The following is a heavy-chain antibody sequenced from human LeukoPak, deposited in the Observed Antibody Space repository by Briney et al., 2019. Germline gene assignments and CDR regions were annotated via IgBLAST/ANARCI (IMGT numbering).Heavy chain of an antibody. Sequence: GGSLRLSCAASGFTVSSNYMSWVRQAPGKGLECVASISQDGTKQCYVDSVRGRFTISRDDAKNSVYLQMNNLRVQDTAVYYCVRRNLFDYWGQGTLVTVSS. CDR1: GFTVSSNY. CDR3: VRRNLFDY. CDR2: ISQDGTKQ. J-gene: IGHJ4*02. V-gene: IGHV3-7*03.